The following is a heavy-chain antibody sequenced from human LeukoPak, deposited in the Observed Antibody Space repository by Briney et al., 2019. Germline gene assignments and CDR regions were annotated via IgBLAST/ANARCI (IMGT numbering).Heavy chain of an antibody. D-gene: IGHD2-2*02. CDR1: GGTFSSYA. V-gene: IGHV1-69*05. J-gene: IGHJ6*03. CDR2: IIPIFGTA. CDR3: ARTAPDIVVVPAAIRHYYYMDV. Sequence: SVKVSCKASGGTFSSYAISWVRQAPGQGLEWMGGIIPIFGTANYAQKFQGRVTITTDESTSTAHMELSSLRSEDTAVYYCARTAPDIVVVPAAIRHYYYMDVWGKGTTVTVSS.